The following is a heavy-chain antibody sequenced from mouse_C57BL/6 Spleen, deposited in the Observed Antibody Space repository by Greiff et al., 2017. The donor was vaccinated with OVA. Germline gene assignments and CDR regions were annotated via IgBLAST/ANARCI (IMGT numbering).Heavy chain of an antibody. Sequence: QVQLQQPGAELVMPGASVKLSCKASGYTFTSYWMHWVKQRPGQGLEWIGEIDPSDSYTNYNQKFKGKSTLTVDKSSSTAYMQLSSLTSEDAAVYYCARNCDYAMDYWGQGTSVTVSS. J-gene: IGHJ4*01. CDR2: IDPSDSYT. V-gene: IGHV1-69*01. CDR1: GYTFTSYW. CDR3: ARNCDYAMDY. D-gene: IGHD4-1*01.